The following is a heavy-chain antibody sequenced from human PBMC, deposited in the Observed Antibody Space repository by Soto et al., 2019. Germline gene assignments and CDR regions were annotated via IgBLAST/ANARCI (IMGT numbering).Heavy chain of an antibody. V-gene: IGHV1-8*01. CDR1: GYTFTSYE. J-gene: IGHJ1*01. CDR3: ARQNDYGDYVSYFQH. D-gene: IGHD4-17*01. CDR2: MKPNSGNT. Sequence: QVQLVQSGAEVKKPGASVKVSWKASGYTFTSYEINWVRQATGEGLEWMGWMKPNSGNTGYAQKFQGSVTMTRNTSISTAYMELSRLRSEDTAVYYCARQNDYGDYVSYFQHWGQGTLVTVSS.